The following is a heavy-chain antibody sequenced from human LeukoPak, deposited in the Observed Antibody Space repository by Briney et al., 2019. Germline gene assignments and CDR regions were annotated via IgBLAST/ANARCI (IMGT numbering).Heavy chain of an antibody. J-gene: IGHJ3*02. CDR3: AISTRRDDAFDI. CDR2: INHSGST. Sequence: PSETLSLTCAVYGGSFSGYYWSWIRQPPGKGLEWIGEINHSGSTNYNPSLKSRVTISVDTSKNQFSLKLSSVTAADTAVYYCAISTRRDDAFDIWGQGTMVTVSS. CDR1: GGSFSGYY. V-gene: IGHV4-34*01. D-gene: IGHD1-1*01.